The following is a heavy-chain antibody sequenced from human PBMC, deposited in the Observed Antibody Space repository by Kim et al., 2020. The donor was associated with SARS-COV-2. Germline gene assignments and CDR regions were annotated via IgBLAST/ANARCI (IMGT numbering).Heavy chain of an antibody. V-gene: IGHV1-18*01. CDR1: GYTFTSYG. Sequence: ASVKVSCKASGYTFTSYGISWVRQAPGQGLEWMGWISAYNGKTNYAQKLQGRVTMTTDTSTSTAYMELRSLRSDDTAVYYCARRLRYFDWFPEGMDVWGQGTTVTVSS. J-gene: IGHJ6*02. CDR2: ISAYNGKT. CDR3: ARRLRYFDWFPEGMDV. D-gene: IGHD3-9*01.